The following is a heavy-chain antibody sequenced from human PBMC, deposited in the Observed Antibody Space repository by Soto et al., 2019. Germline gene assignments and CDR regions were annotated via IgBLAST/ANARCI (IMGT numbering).Heavy chain of an antibody. CDR1: GGSISSGGYY. V-gene: IGHV4-31*03. CDR2: IYYSGST. J-gene: IGHJ4*02. Sequence: KASETLSLTCTVSGGSISSGGYYWSWIRQHPGKGLEWIGYIYYSGSTYYNPSLKSRVTISVDTSKNQFSLKLSSVTAADTAVYYCARGRRATVTEYFDYWGQGTLVTVSS. D-gene: IGHD4-4*01. CDR3: ARGRRATVTEYFDY.